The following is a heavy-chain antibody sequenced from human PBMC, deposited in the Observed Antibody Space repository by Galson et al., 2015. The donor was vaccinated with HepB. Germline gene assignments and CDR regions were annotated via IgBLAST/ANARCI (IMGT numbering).Heavy chain of an antibody. D-gene: IGHD4-23*01. CDR1: GFTFSSYG. V-gene: IGHV3-30*18. J-gene: IGHJ4*02. CDR3: AKAPFHYGGNPRGVDY. CDR2: ISYDGSNK. Sequence: SLRLSCAASGFTFSSYGMHWVRQAPGKGLEWVAVISYDGSNKYYADSVKGRFTISRDNSKNTLYLQMNSLRAEDTAVYYCAKAPFHYGGNPRGVDYWGQGTLVTVSS.